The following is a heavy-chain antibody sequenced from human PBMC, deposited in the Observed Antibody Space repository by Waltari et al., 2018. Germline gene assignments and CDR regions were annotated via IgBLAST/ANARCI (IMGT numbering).Heavy chain of an antibody. CDR1: GYTFTSYG. V-gene: IGHV1-18*01. CDR2: ISAYNGNT. CDR3: ARDPIRSVAAAGTEYFQH. D-gene: IGHD6-13*01. J-gene: IGHJ1*01. Sequence: QVQLVPSGAEVKTPGASVKVSCQASGYTFTSYGISWVRPAPGQGLEWMGWISAYNGNTNYAQKLQGRVTMTTDTSTSTAYMELRSLRSDDTAVYYCARDPIRSVAAAGTEYFQHWGQGTLVTVSS.